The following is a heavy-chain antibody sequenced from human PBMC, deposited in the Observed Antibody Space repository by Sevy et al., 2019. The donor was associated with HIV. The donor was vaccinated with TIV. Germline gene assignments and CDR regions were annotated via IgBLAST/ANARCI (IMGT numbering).Heavy chain of an antibody. CDR2: IRSKTYGGTT. V-gene: IGHV3-49*03. CDR3: IRVRGTISPDYYFGMDV. Sequence: GESLKISCTTSGFSFGDYAMSWLRQAPGKGLEWVGFIRSKTYGGTTEYAASVKGRFTISRDDSKRIAYLQMNGLKTEDTAVYYCIRVRGTISPDYYFGMDVWGQGTTVTVSS. CDR1: GFSFGDYA. D-gene: IGHD3-10*01. J-gene: IGHJ6*02.